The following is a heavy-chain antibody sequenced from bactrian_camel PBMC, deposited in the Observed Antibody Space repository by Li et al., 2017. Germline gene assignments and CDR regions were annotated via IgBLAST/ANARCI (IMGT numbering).Heavy chain of an antibody. CDR1: GHTESRAC. CDR3: ALFPYVRCSMVAGSKVDVSY. D-gene: IGHD6*01. J-gene: IGHJ6*01. V-gene: IGHV3S1*01. Sequence: HVQLVESGGGSVQAGGSLRLSCAASGHTESRACVGWFRQAPGKEREGLATIDSESGTTNYADTVKGRFTLPKDNAMNTLYLQMNSLKPEDTAMYYCALFPYVRCSMVAGSKVDVSYWGHGTQVTVS. CDR2: IDSESGTT.